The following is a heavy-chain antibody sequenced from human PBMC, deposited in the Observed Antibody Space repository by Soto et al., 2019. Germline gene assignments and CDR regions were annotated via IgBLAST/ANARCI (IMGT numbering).Heavy chain of an antibody. V-gene: IGHV1-8*01. CDR3: ARERGRDGMDV. Sequence: QVQLVQSGAEVKKPGASVKVSCKASGYTFTSYDINWVRQATGPGLAYMGWLKPNSGNTGYAQKFQGRVTMTRNTSISTAYMELSSLRSDDTAVYYCARERGRDGMDVWGQGTTVTVSS. CDR1: GYTFTSYD. J-gene: IGHJ6*02. D-gene: IGHD3-10*01. CDR2: LKPNSGNT.